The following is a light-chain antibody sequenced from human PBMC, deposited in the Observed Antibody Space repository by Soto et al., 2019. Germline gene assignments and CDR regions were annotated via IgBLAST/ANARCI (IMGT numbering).Light chain of an antibody. V-gene: IGKV3D-15*01. CDR1: ENVGTN. CDR3: QQYNTWRLS. J-gene: IGKJ4*01. Sequence: IVMTQSPATLSVSPGEGVTLSCRASENVGTNLAWYQQKPGQAPRLLIYGSSTRAPGIPATFSGSGSGTEFTLTISSLQSEESAVYYCQQYNTWRLSFGGGTKVEIK. CDR2: GSS.